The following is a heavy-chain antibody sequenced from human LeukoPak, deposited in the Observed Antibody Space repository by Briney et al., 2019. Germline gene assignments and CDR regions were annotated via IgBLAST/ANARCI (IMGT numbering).Heavy chain of an antibody. V-gene: IGHV3-74*01. CDR1: GFTFSSYW. J-gene: IGHJ5*02. D-gene: IGHD6-13*01. CDR3: AREPWGQQLVNWFDP. Sequence: PGGSLRLSCAASGFTFSSYWMHWVRQAPGKGLVWVSRINSDGSSTSYADSVEGRFTISRDNAKNTLYLQMNSLRAEDTAVYYCAREPWGQQLVNWFDPWGQGTLATVSS. CDR2: INSDGSST.